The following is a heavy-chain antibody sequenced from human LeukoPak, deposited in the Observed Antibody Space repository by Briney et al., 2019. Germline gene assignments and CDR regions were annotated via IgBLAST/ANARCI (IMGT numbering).Heavy chain of an antibody. CDR3: ARNRYQLLYTTYYYYYGMDV. Sequence: ASVKVSCKASGGTFSSYAISWVRQAPGQGLEWMGRIIPILGIANYAQKFQGRVTITADKSTSTAYMELSSLRSEDTAVYYCARNRYQLLYTTYYYYYGMDVWGQGTTVTVSS. D-gene: IGHD2-2*02. V-gene: IGHV1-69*04. CDR1: GGTFSSYA. J-gene: IGHJ6*02. CDR2: IIPILGIA.